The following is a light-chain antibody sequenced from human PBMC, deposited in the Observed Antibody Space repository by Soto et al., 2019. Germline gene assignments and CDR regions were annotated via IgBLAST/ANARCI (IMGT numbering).Light chain of an antibody. CDR3: KQSRSFPLT. J-gene: IGKJ4*01. Sequence: INMNQSPSTLSPSVGDRVPITCRASQIVSSRLAWYKQKPGKAPKVLSYEASSLNMVVPSRCRGSGSGADFSLTISSLQPEDVETYYCKQSRSFPLTFGGGTNVEIK. CDR2: EAS. V-gene: IGKV1-5*01. CDR1: QIVSSR.